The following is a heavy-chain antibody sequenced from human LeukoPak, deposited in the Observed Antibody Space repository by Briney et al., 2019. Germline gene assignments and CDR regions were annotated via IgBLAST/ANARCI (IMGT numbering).Heavy chain of an antibody. Sequence: RAGGSLRLSCAASGFSFSAYWMTWVRQAPGTGLEWVANINPAGTETYYVDPVKGRFTISRDNAKNLLYLQMNSLRAEDTAVYYCARFGYVAAVDLWGQGTLATVSS. CDR3: ARFGYVAAVDL. CDR2: INPAGTET. D-gene: IGHD2-15*01. V-gene: IGHV3-7*01. J-gene: IGHJ4*02. CDR1: GFSFSAYW.